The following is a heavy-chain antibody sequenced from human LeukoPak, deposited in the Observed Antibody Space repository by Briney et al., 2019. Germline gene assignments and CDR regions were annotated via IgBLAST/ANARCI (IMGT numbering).Heavy chain of an antibody. CDR1: GLTFSSYA. Sequence: GGSLRLSCAASGLTFSSYAMNWVRQAPGKGLEWVSAISGGSGGTYYADSVKGRFTISRDNSKNTMYLQMNSLRAEDTAVYYCAKDPPRYYYDSSGMDWGQGTLVTVSS. V-gene: IGHV3-23*01. CDR3: AKDPPRYYYDSSGMD. D-gene: IGHD3-22*01. J-gene: IGHJ4*02. CDR2: ISGGSGGT.